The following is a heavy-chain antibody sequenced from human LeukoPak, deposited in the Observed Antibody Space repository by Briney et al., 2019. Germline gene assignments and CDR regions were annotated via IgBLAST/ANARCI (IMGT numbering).Heavy chain of an antibody. D-gene: IGHD5-18*01. CDR3: ARRRYSYGLSY. CDR1: GGSISGYY. J-gene: IGHJ4*02. V-gene: IGHV4-34*01. Sequence: SETLSLTCTVSGGSISGYYWSWIRQPPGKGLEWIGEINHSGSTNYNPSLKSRVTISVDTSKNQFSLKLSSVTAADTAVYYCARRRYSYGLSYWGQGTLVTVSS. CDR2: INHSGST.